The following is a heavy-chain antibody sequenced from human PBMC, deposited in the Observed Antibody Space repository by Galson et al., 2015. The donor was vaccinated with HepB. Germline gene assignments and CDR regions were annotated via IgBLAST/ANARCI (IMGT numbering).Heavy chain of an antibody. CDR1: GYTFTGYY. CDR2: INPNSGGT. CDR3: AREFSAEPAVGYCSSTSCSSNWFDP. Sequence: SVKVSCKASGYTFTGYYMHWVRQAPGQGLEWMGWINPNSGGTNYAQKFQGRVTMTRDTSISTAYMELSRLRSDDTAVYYCAREFSAEPAVGYCSSTSCSSNWFDPWGQGTLVTVSS. V-gene: IGHV1-2*02. D-gene: IGHD2-2*01. J-gene: IGHJ5*02.